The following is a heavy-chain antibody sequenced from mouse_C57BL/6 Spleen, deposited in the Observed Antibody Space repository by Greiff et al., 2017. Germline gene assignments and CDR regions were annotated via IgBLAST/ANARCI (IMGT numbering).Heavy chain of an antibody. Sequence: QVHVKQSGPELVKPGASVKISCKASGYAFSSSWMNWVKQRPGTGLEWIGRIYPGDGDTNYNGKLKGKATLTADKSSSTAYMQLSSLTSEDSAVYVCARLDWDVGYFDVWGTGTTVTVAS. D-gene: IGHD4-1*01. V-gene: IGHV1-82*01. CDR3: ARLDWDVGYFDV. CDR2: IYPGDGDT. CDR1: GYAFSSSW. J-gene: IGHJ1*03.